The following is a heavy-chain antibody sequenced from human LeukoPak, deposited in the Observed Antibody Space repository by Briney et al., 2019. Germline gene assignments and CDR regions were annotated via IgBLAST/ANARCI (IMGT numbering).Heavy chain of an antibody. CDR1: DFAFYGYS. J-gene: IGHJ4*02. Sequence: GGSLRLSCAASDFAFYGYSMHWVRQAPGKGLEWISSISSNNADSVKGRFTISRDNAKNSLYLQVTGLRVEDTALYYCAREIVSSACLDYWGQGSLVTVSS. D-gene: IGHD6-19*01. V-gene: IGHV3-21*06. CDR2: ISSN. CDR3: AREIVSSACLDY.